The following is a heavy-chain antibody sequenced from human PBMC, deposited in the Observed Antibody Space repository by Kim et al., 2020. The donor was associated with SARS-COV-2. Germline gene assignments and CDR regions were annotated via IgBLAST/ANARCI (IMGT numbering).Heavy chain of an antibody. V-gene: IGHV1-69*13. CDR2: IIPIFGTA. Sequence: SVKVSCKASGGTFSSYAISWVRQAPGQGLEWMGGIIPIFGTANYAQKFQGRVTITADESTSTAYMELGSLRSEHTAVYYCHYYGSGSYYNVYYFDYWGQGTLVTVSS. CDR1: GGTFSSYA. CDR3: HYYGSGSYYNVYYFDY. D-gene: IGHD3-10*01. J-gene: IGHJ4*02.